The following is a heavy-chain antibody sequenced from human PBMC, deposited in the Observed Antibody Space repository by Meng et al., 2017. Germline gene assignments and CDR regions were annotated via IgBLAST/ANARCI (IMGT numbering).Heavy chain of an antibody. V-gene: IGHV3-15*01. CDR2: IKSKTNGGTT. Sequence: EVQLVEAVGGLVNPGGALRISCAASGFTFSNAWMSWVRQAPGKGLEWVGRIKSKTNGGTTDYAAPVKGRFTISRDDSKDTLYLQMNSLKTEDTAVYYCTTDRGRGTVTIAYWGQGALVTVSS. D-gene: IGHD4-17*01. CDR1: GFTFSNAW. J-gene: IGHJ4*02. CDR3: TTDRGRGTVTIAY.